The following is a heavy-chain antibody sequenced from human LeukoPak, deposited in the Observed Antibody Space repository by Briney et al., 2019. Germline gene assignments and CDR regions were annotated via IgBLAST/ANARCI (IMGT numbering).Heavy chain of an antibody. CDR1: GFTFSTYG. CDR2: ISSSSSYI. D-gene: IGHD6-19*01. V-gene: IGHV3-21*01. J-gene: IGHJ6*02. CDR3: ARESSGWFYYYYGMDV. Sequence: GGSLRLSCAASGFTFSTYGMYWVRQAPGKGLEWVSSISSSSSYIYYADSVKGRFTISRDNAKNSLYLQMNSLRAEDTAVYYCARESSGWFYYYYGMDVWGQGTTVTVSS.